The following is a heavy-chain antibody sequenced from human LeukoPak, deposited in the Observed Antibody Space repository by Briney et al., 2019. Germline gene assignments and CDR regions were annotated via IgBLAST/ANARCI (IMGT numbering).Heavy chain of an antibody. Sequence: ASVKVSCKASGYTFTGYYMHWVRQAPGQGLEWMGWMNPNSGNTGYAQKFQGRVTMTRNTSISTAYMELSSLRSEDTAVYYCARTDSSGYYVVDYWGQGTLVTVSS. D-gene: IGHD3-22*01. CDR1: GYTFTGYY. V-gene: IGHV1-8*02. J-gene: IGHJ4*02. CDR2: MNPNSGNT. CDR3: ARTDSSGYYVVDY.